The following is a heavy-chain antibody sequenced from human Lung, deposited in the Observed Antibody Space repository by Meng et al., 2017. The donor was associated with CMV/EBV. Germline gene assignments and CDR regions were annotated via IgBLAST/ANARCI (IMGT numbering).Heavy chain of an antibody. D-gene: IGHD3-16*01. CDR2: THSDGSNI. Sequence: GGSXRLXCAASGFTFSGYWMHWVRQAPGKGLVWVSRTHSDGSNINYADSVKGRFTISRDNVKNTLYLQMSSLRAEDTAIYYCVRSLGDQFYYYGMDVWGRGTXVTVSS. CDR1: GFTFSGYW. CDR3: VRSLGDQFYYYGMDV. J-gene: IGHJ6*02. V-gene: IGHV3-74*01.